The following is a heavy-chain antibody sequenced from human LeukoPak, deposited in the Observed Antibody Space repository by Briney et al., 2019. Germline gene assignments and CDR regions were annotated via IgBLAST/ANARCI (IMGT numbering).Heavy chain of an antibody. CDR3: ARDWVGDHASSFFDY. Sequence: GGSLRLSCAASEFTFSSYAMSWVRQAPGKGLEWVANINLDGSDKYYVDSVKGRFTISRDNAKNSLYLQMNSLRVEDTAVYYCARDWVGDHASSFFDYWGQGALVAVSS. J-gene: IGHJ4*02. V-gene: IGHV3-7*01. CDR1: EFTFSSYA. D-gene: IGHD3-10*01. CDR2: INLDGSDK.